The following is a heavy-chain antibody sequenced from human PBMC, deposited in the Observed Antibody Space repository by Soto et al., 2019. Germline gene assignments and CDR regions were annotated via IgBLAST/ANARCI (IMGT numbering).Heavy chain of an antibody. CDR3: ARNYLGDAYYRWGSFRYGMDV. D-gene: IGHD1-26*01. CDR1: GGSISSYY. Sequence: SETLSLTCTVSGGSISSYYWSWIRQPPGKGLEWIGYIYYSGSTNYNPSLKSRVTMSVDTSKNQFSLKLSSVTAADTAVYYCARNYLGDAYYRWGSFRYGMDVWGQGTTVTVSS. V-gene: IGHV4-59*01. CDR2: IYYSGST. J-gene: IGHJ6*02.